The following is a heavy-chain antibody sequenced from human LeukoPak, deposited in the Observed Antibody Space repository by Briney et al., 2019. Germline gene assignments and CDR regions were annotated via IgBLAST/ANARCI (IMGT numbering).Heavy chain of an antibody. D-gene: IGHD6-13*01. CDR1: GGSISSYY. V-gene: IGHV4-59*01. J-gene: IGHJ4*02. Sequence: PSETLSLTCTVSGGSISSYYWSWIRQPPGKGLEWIGYIYYSGSTNYNPSLKSRVTISVDTSKNQFSLKLSSVTAADTAVYYCARAEAENYSSTVFIPLDYWGQGTLVTVSS. CDR2: IYYSGST. CDR3: ARAEAENYSSTVFIPLDY.